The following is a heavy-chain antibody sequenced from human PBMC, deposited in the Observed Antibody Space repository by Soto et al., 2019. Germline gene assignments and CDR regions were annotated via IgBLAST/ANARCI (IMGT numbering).Heavy chain of an antibody. V-gene: IGHV3-33*01. Sequence: GGSLRLSCAASGFTFSSYGMHWVRQAPGKGLEWVAVIWYDGSNKYYADSVKGRFTISRDNSKNTLYLQMNSLRAEDTAVYYCARGASRRDDFWSEPASYYYYYYMDVWGKGTTVTVSS. CDR1: GFTFSSYG. CDR3: ARGASRRDDFWSEPASYYYYYYMDV. J-gene: IGHJ6*03. CDR2: IWYDGSNK. D-gene: IGHD3-3*01.